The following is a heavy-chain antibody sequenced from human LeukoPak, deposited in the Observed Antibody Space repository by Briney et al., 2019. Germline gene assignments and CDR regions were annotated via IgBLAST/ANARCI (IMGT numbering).Heavy chain of an antibody. Sequence: SQTLSLTCAISGDSVSSNSAAWNWIRQSPSRGLEWLGRTYYRSKWYNDYAVSVKSRITINPDTSKNQFSLQLNSVTPEDTAVYYCARGENYDFWSGYDHYYYYYGMDVWGQGTTVTVSS. CDR3: ARGENYDFWSGYDHYYYYYGMDV. CDR2: TYYRSKWYN. CDR1: GDSVSSNSAA. D-gene: IGHD3-3*01. J-gene: IGHJ6*02. V-gene: IGHV6-1*01.